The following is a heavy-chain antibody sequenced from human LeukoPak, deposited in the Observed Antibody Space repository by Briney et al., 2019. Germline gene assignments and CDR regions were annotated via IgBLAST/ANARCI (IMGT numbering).Heavy chain of an antibody. CDR1: GFTFSSYW. J-gene: IGHJ4*02. D-gene: IGHD5-18*01. V-gene: IGHV3-7*01. CDR3: ARDYSYGFLN. Sequence: PGGSLRLSCAASGFTFSSYWMSWVRQAPGTGLEWVANIKQDGSEEYYVDSVRGRLTISRDNAKNSLYLQMNSLRAEDTAVYYCARDYSYGFLNWGQGTLVTVSS. CDR2: IKQDGSEE.